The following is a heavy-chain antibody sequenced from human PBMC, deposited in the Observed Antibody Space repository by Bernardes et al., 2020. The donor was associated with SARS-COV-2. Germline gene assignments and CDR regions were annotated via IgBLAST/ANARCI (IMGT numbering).Heavy chain of an antibody. V-gene: IGHV1-2*04. CDR2: INPNSGGT. CDR3: ARDRYYYGSGRDGMDV. D-gene: IGHD3-10*01. J-gene: IGHJ6*02. Sequence: ASMKVSCKASGYTFTGYYMHWVRQAPGQGLEWMGWINPNSGGTNYAQKFQGWVTMTRDTSISTAYMELSRLRSDDTAVYYCARDRYYYGSGRDGMDVWGQGTTVTVSS. CDR1: GYTFTGYY.